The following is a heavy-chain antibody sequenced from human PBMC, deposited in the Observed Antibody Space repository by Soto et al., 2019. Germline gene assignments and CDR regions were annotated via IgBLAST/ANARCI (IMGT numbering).Heavy chain of an antibody. Sequence: PSETLSLTCIVSGGSVSSGSYYWSWIRHPPGKGLEWIGYIYYSGSTNHNPSLKSRVTISVDTSKNQFSLKPSSVTAADTAVYYCARGVVIIRSGFDPWGQGTLVTVSS. V-gene: IGHV4-61*01. D-gene: IGHD3-3*01. CDR1: GGSVSSGSYY. CDR2: IYYSGST. CDR3: ARGVVIIRSGFDP. J-gene: IGHJ5*02.